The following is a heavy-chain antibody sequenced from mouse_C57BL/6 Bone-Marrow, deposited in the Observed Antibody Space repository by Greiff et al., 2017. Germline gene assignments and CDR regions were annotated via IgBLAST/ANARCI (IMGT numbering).Heavy chain of an antibody. CDR1: GFTFTDYY. V-gene: IGHV7-3*01. CDR2: IRNKANGYTT. Sequence: EVMLVESGGGLVQPGGSLSLSCAASGFTFTDYYMSWVRQPPGKALEWLGFIRNKANGYTTEYSASVKGRFTISRDNSQSILYLQMNALRAEDSATYDCASLYYGSSYDYFDYWGQGTTLTVSS. CDR3: ASLYYGSSYDYFDY. J-gene: IGHJ2*01. D-gene: IGHD1-1*01.